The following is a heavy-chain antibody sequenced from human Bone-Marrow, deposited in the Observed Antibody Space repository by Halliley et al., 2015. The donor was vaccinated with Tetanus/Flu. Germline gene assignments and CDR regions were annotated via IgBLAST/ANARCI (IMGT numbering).Heavy chain of an antibody. CDR3: AGAEHESNGYYAFAV. D-gene: IGHD3-22*01. J-gene: IGHJ3*01. CDR2: IYHSGST. Sequence: TLSLTCGVSDYSISFGYYWGWIRQPPGKGLEWIGTIYHSGSTYYSPSLKSRVSISVEESKNQFSLRLRSLTAADTAVYYCAGAEHESNGYYAFAVWGQGTMVTVSS. V-gene: IGHV4-38-2*01. CDR1: DYSISFGYY.